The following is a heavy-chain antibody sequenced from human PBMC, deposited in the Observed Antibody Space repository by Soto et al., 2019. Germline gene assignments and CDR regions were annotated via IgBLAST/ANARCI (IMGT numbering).Heavy chain of an antibody. CDR2: IYYSGST. CDR3: ASEAFYSYGH. CDR1: GGSISSGGDY. Sequence: SETLSLTCTVSGGSISSGGDYWSWIRQHPGKGLEWIGYIYYSGSTYYNPSLKSRVTISVDTSKNQFSLKLSSVTAADTAVYYCASEAFYSYGHWGQGTLVTVSS. D-gene: IGHD5-18*01. V-gene: IGHV4-31*03. J-gene: IGHJ4*02.